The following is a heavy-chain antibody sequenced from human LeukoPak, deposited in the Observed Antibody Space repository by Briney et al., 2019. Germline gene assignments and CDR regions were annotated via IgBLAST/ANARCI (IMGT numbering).Heavy chain of an antibody. Sequence: SETLSLTCSVSGGSIRSGRHHWAWVRQPPGKGLEFIGSLDESGRPYYNAPLKSRVTISEDSSGKQFSLNLNSVTAADTAVYYCARGLGGYPFFMDVWGRGTTVIVSS. CDR3: ARGLGGYPFFMDV. D-gene: IGHD2-15*01. J-gene: IGHJ6*03. CDR1: GGSIRSGRHH. V-gene: IGHV4-39*07. CDR2: LDESGRP.